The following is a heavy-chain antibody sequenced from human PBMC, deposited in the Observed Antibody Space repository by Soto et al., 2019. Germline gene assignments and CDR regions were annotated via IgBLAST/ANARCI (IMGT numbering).Heavy chain of an antibody. D-gene: IGHD3-16*01. V-gene: IGHV5-10-1*01. J-gene: IGHJ6*02. Sequence: GETLKISCKGSGYSFTSYWISWVCQMPWKGLEWMGRIDPSDSYTNYSPSFQGHVTISAVKSISTASLQWSGLKASDTARYDCAAPKPLSMGYYYGMEVLVQGATVTASS. CDR1: GYSFTSYW. CDR2: IDPSDSYT. CDR3: AAPKPLSMGYYYGMEV.